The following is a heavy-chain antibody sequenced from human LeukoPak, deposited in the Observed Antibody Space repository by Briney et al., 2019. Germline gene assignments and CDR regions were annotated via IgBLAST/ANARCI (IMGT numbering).Heavy chain of an antibody. Sequence: GGSLRLSCSASGFTFSSYAMHWVRQAPGKGLECVSLIHSDGTTFYADSVKGRFTISRDDSKNTLYLQMNSLRDDDTAVYYCATGRGDNWGQGTLVTVSS. D-gene: IGHD3-16*01. V-gene: IGHV3-53*01. J-gene: IGHJ4*02. CDR2: IHSDGTT. CDR1: GFTFSSYA. CDR3: ATGRGDN.